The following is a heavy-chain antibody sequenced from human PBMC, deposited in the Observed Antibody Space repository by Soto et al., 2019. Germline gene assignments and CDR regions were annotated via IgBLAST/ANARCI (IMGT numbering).Heavy chain of an antibody. J-gene: IGHJ6*02. Sequence: GGSLRLSCAASGFTFTNYAMNWVRQSPGKGLEWVSVISGSGESTYYADSVKGRFTISRDNSKNTLYLQMNSLRAEDTAVYFCAKDFGDIVVVVLAPYGMDVWGLGTTVTVSS. V-gene: IGHV3-23*01. CDR1: GFTFTNYA. CDR3: AKDFGDIVVVVLAPYGMDV. CDR2: ISGSGEST. D-gene: IGHD2-15*01.